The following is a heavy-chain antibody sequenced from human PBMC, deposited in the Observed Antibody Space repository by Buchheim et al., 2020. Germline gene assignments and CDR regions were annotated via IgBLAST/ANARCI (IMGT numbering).Heavy chain of an antibody. CDR2: MNPNSGHT. D-gene: IGHD6-13*01. J-gene: IGHJ6*02. CDR3: ARGLGYSSSWYVMSYYYGMDV. CDR1: GYTFTSYD. Sequence: QVQLVQSGAEVKKPGASVKVSCKASGYTFTSYDINWVRQATGQGLEWMGWMNPNSGHTGYAQKFQGRVTMTRNTSISTADIELSSLRSEDTAVYYCARGLGYSSSWYVMSYYYGMDVWGQGTT. V-gene: IGHV1-8*01.